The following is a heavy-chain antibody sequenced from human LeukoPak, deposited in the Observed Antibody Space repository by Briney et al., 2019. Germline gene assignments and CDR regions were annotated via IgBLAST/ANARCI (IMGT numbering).Heavy chain of an antibody. CDR1: GYTFTGYY. V-gene: IGHV1-2*02. D-gene: IGHD6-19*01. CDR2: INPNSGGT. CDR3: ARGQGSSGWYSNFDY. J-gene: IGHJ4*02. Sequence: GASVKVSCKASGYTFTGYYMHWVRQAPGQGLEWMGWINPNSGGTNYAQKFQGRVTMTRDTSISTAYMELSRLRSDDTAVYYCARGQGSSGWYSNFDYWGQGTLVTVSS.